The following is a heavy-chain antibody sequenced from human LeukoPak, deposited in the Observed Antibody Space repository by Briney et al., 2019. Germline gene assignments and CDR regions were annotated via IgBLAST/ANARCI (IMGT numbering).Heavy chain of an antibody. D-gene: IGHD7-27*01. CDR3: VRVGTSFDI. CDR1: GFMFSTYE. CDR2: IGSSGGAK. J-gene: IGHJ3*02. V-gene: IGHV3-48*03. Sequence: GGSLRLSCAASGFMFSTYEMNWVRQAPGKGLEWISYIGSSGGAKNYADSVTGRFTISRDNAKNSLYLQMNSLRVEDTAVYYCVRVGTSFDIWGQGTMVTVSS.